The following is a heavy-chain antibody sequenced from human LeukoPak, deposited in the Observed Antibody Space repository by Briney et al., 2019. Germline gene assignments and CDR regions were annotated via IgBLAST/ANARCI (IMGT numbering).Heavy chain of an antibody. V-gene: IGHV1-2*02. CDR1: GYNFAHYH. Sequence: GASVKVSCKASGYNFAHYHTHWVRQAPGQGLEWMGSLNPNTGDTLPPQKFQGRVTMTRDTSITIGYMELSSLTFDDTGVYYCARDPDSGPDLWGQGTLVTVAS. CDR3: ARDPDSGPDL. CDR2: LNPNTGDT. J-gene: IGHJ4*02. D-gene: IGHD2-15*01.